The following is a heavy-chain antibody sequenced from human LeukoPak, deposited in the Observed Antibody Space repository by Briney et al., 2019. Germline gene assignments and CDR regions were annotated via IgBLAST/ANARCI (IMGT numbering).Heavy chain of an antibody. Sequence: PSETLSLTCTVSGGSISSYYWSWIRQPPGKGLEWIGYIYYSGSTNYNPSLKSRVTISVDTSKNQFSLKLSSVTAADTAVYYCAIGSGSSDYYYYYMDVWGKGTTVTISS. CDR3: AIGSGSSDYYYYYMDV. V-gene: IGHV4-59*01. CDR1: GGSISSYY. D-gene: IGHD3-10*01. CDR2: IYYSGST. J-gene: IGHJ6*03.